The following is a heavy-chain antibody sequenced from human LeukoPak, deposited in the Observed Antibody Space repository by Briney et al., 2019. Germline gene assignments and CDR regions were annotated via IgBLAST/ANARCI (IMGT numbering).Heavy chain of an antibody. D-gene: IGHD3-22*01. J-gene: IGHJ4*02. CDR1: GYSFTSYW. CDR2: IYPGDSDT. CDR3: ARVATLSPYDSSGYYLDY. V-gene: IGHV5-51*01. Sequence: GESLKISCQGSGYSFTSYWIGWVRQMPGKGLEWMGIIYPGDSDTRYSPSFQGQVTISADKSISTPYLQWSSLKASDTAMYYCARVATLSPYDSSGYYLDYWGQGTLVTVSS.